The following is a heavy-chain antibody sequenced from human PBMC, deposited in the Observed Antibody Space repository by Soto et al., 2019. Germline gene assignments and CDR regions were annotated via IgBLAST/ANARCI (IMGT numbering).Heavy chain of an antibody. Sequence: ASVKVSCKASGGTFSSYAISWVRQAPGQGLEWMGGIIPILGIANYTQKFQGRVTITANKSRSAAIMELSCLRSEDTAVYCWGRGAATYYYGSGSYDRDWFDPWGQGTLVTVSS. CDR2: IIPILGIA. CDR3: GRGAATYYYGSGSYDRDWFDP. V-gene: IGHV1-69*10. D-gene: IGHD3-10*01. J-gene: IGHJ5*02. CDR1: GGTFSSYA.